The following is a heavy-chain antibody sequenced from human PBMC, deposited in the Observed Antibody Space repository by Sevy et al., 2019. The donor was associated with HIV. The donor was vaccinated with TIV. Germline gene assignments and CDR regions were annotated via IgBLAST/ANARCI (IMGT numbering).Heavy chain of an antibody. CDR2: FIPMFETA. CDR3: ASSYYESSGYSPLYYYGMDV. D-gene: IGHD3-22*01. J-gene: IGHJ6*02. V-gene: IGHV1-69*13. Sequence: ASVKVSCKASGGTFSNYAISWVRQAPGQGLEWMGGFIPMFETANSAQKFQGRVTLTADGSTSTVYMERSSLGSEDTAVYYCASSYYESSGYSPLYYYGMDVWGQGTTVTVSS. CDR1: GGTFSNYA.